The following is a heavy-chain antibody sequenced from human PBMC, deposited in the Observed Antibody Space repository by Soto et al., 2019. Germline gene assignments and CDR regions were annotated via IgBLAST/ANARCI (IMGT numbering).Heavy chain of an antibody. CDR3: ARLRVGVNWYFDL. CDR2: ISSSGSYI. J-gene: IGHJ2*01. V-gene: IGHV3-11*06. CDR1: GFTFSDYY. D-gene: IGHD2-21*01. Sequence: QMQLVESGGDLVKPGGSLRLSCEASGFTFSDYYMSWIRQVPGQGLVWLSFISSSGSYIKYSDSMRGRLTVSRDNGKNSLYLQMHSLRVEDTAVYYCARLRVGVNWYFDLWGRGTMVPVSA.